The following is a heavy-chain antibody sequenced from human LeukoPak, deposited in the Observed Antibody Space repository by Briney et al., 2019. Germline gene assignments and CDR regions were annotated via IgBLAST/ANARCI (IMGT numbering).Heavy chain of an antibody. V-gene: IGHV3-53*01. D-gene: IGHD1-14*01. J-gene: IGHJ3*02. Sequence: SGGSQRLFCAASGDTVSSNYMTWVRHARGKGLEWLSVIYSGGTTYYADPGKGRFTIPRNNSKNVLYLQMNSRRAVDTAVYYCVRLRRGLCAYDIWGQGTMVSVSS. CDR2: IYSGGTT. CDR3: VRLRRGLCAYDI. CDR1: GDTVSSNY.